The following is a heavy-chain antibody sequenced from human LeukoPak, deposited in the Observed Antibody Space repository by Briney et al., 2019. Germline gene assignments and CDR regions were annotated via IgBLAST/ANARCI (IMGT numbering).Heavy chain of an antibody. Sequence: PGGSLRLSCAASGFTFSSYSMNWVRQAPGKGLEWVSAISGSGGSTYYADSVKGRFTISRDNSKNTLYLQMNSLRAEDTAVYYCAKESLRGYSGYDLFDWFDPWGQGTLVTVSS. J-gene: IGHJ5*02. V-gene: IGHV3-23*01. CDR3: AKESLRGYSGYDLFDWFDP. D-gene: IGHD5-12*01. CDR1: GFTFSSYS. CDR2: ISGSGGST.